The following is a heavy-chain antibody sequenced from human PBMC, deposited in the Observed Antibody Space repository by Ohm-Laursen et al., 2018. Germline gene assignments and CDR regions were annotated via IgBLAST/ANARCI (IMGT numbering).Heavy chain of an antibody. CDR2: VYYSGST. J-gene: IGHJ4*02. D-gene: IGHD5-24*01. Sequence: SQTLSLTCTVSGGSISSYYWNWIRQPPGKGLEWIGYVYYSGSTNHNPSLKSRVTISVDTSKNQFSLKLSSATAADTAVYYCARSIRDAYKPYYFDYWGQGTLVTVSS. V-gene: IGHV4-59*01. CDR3: ARSIRDAYKPYYFDY. CDR1: GGSISSYY.